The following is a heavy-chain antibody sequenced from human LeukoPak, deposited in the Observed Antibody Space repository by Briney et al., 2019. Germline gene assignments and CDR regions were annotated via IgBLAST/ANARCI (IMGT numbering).Heavy chain of an antibody. Sequence: PSETLSLTCAVYGGSFSGYYWSWVRQPPGKGLEWIGEINHSGSTNYNPSLKSRVTISVDTSKDQFSLKLSSVTAADTAVYYCARAGLVVWDYYFDYWGQGTLVTVSS. CDR1: GGSFSGYY. CDR3: ARAGLVVWDYYFDY. V-gene: IGHV4-34*01. CDR2: INHSGST. D-gene: IGHD3-22*01. J-gene: IGHJ4*02.